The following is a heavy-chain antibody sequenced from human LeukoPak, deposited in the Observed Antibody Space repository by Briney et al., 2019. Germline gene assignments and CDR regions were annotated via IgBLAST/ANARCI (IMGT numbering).Heavy chain of an antibody. CDR1: GFALSSHW. J-gene: IGHJ6*02. Sequence: PGGPLRLSCAASGFALSSHWMTWVRQVPGRGPEWVANVNRDGSETYYPDSVKGRFTISKDNAKNSLYLQMNSLRAEDTALYHCARNNGMDVWGQGTTVIVSS. CDR3: ARNNGMDV. CDR2: VNRDGSET. V-gene: IGHV3-7*03.